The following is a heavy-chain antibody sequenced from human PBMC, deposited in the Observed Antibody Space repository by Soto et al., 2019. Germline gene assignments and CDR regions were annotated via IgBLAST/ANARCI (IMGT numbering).Heavy chain of an antibody. J-gene: IGHJ6*03. D-gene: IGHD3-9*01. CDR1: GGSFSGYY. V-gene: IGHV4-34*01. CDR2: INHSGST. CDR3: ARGVLTGSIYYCYYMDV. Sequence: SETLSLTCAVYGGSFSGYYWSWIRQPPGKGLEWIGEINHSGSTNYNPSLKSRVTISVDTSKNQFSLKLSSVTAADTAVYYCARGVLTGSIYYCYYMDVWGKGTTVTVSS.